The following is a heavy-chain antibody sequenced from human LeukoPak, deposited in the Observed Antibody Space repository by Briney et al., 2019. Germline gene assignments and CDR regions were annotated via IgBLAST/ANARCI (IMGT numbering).Heavy chain of an antibody. CDR1: GFTFSSYS. CDR3: ARFCSGGSCYVRDAFDI. Sequence: GGSLRLSCAASGFTFSSYSMNWVRQAPGKGLEWVSSISSSSSYKYYADSVKGRFTISRDNAKNSLYLQMNRLRAEDTAMYYCARFCSGGSCYVRDAFDIWGQGTMVTVSS. J-gene: IGHJ3*02. D-gene: IGHD2-15*01. CDR2: ISSSSSYK. V-gene: IGHV3-21*01.